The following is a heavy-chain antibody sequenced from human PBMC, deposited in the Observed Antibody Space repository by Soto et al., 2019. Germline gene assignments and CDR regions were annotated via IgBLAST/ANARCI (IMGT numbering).Heavy chain of an antibody. CDR2: ISKSDYT. V-gene: IGHV3-21*01. Sequence: PGGSLRLSCTVSGFAFNNYGINWVRQAPGKGLEWVSSISKSDYTYYSDSVKGRFAISRDNAKSSVSLQMNTLRVEGTAVYYCAREDSIIIPAVSDFWGQGTLVTVSS. CDR1: GFAFNNYG. CDR3: AREDSIIIPAVSDF. J-gene: IGHJ4*02. D-gene: IGHD2-2*01.